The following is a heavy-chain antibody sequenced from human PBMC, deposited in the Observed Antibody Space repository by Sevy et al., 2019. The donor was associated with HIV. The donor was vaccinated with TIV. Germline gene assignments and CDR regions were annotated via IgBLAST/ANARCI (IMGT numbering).Heavy chain of an antibody. Sequence: GGSLRLSCAASGFTFSSYAMHWVRQAPGKGLEWVAVISYDGSNKYYADSVKGRFTISRDNSKNTLYLQMNSLRAEDTAVYYCVRDRAKWELPNDAFDIWGQGTMVTVSS. J-gene: IGHJ3*02. CDR1: GFTFSSYA. CDR2: ISYDGSNK. CDR3: VRDRAKWELPNDAFDI. D-gene: IGHD1-26*01. V-gene: IGHV3-30-3*01.